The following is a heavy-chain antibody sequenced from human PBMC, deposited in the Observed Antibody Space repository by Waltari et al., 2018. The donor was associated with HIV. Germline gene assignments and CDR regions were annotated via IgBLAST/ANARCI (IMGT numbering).Heavy chain of an antibody. CDR1: GLSLRNSA. CDR3: ASDRGTYSVY. CDR2: ISYVGGNR. Sequence: EVQLLESGGGLVQQGGSLTLSCTASGLSLRNSAGSWYRRAPGKGLIWVSSISYVGGNRFYADSVKGRFAVSRDNSRDTVSLQMSSLRVDDTAVYFCASDRGTYSVYWGQGTLVTVAS. V-gene: IGHV3-23*01. D-gene: IGHD1-26*01. J-gene: IGHJ4*02.